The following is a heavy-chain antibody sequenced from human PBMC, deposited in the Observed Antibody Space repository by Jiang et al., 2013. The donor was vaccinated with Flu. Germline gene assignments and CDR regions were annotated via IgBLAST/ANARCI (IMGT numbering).Heavy chain of an antibody. CDR3: AKVGYSGYDDAFDI. CDR1: GFTFSNYA. V-gene: IGHV3-23*04. CDR2: ISASGGST. J-gene: IGHJ3*02. Sequence: VQLVESGGGLVQPGGSLRLSCAASGFTFSNYALSWVRQAPGKGLEWVSAISASGGSTYSADSVKGRFTISRDNTKNTLYLQMNSLGAEDTAIYYCAKVGYSGYDDAFDIWGQGTMVTVSS. D-gene: IGHD5-12*01.